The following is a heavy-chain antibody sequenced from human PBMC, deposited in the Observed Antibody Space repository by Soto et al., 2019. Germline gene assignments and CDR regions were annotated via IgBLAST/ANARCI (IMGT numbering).Heavy chain of an antibody. CDR3: ARVSVPRGCHHYYGMDV. D-gene: IGHD6-19*01. Sequence: QVQLVQSGAEVKKPGSSVKVSCKASGGTFSSYAISWVRQAPGQGLEWMGGIIPIFGTANYAQKFLGRVTITADESTGTAYMELSSLGSEDTAVYYCARVSVPRGCHHYYGMDVWGQGTTVTVSS. J-gene: IGHJ6*02. CDR1: GGTFSSYA. V-gene: IGHV1-69*01. CDR2: IIPIFGTA.